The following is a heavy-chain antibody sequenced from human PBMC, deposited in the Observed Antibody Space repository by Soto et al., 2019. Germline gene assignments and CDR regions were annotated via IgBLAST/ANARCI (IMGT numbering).Heavy chain of an antibody. CDR1: GFGLINYG. CDR3: TTAGVGATYYYYGMDV. D-gene: IGHD1-26*01. J-gene: IGHJ6*02. Sequence: ASVKVSCKASGFGLINYGFTWVRQAPGQGLEWMGWISAYNGNTIYAQNLQGRLTMTRDTSTSTAYMELRSLRSDDTAVYYCTTAGVGATYYYYGMDVWGQGTTVTVSS. CDR2: ISAYNGNT. V-gene: IGHV1-18*04.